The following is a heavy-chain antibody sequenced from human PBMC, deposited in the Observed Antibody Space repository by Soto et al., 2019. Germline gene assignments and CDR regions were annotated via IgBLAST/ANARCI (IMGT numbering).Heavy chain of an antibody. Sequence: PGGSRRLSCVASGFSFSSYGMEWVRLAPGKGLEWVAATTYDGGIKHYVDSVKGRFTISRENSKNTLYLQMKSLRVEDTATYSCAGAWENPYFYYGLNVWGQGTTVTVYS. D-gene: IGHD1-26*01. CDR2: TTYDGGIK. V-gene: IGHV3-30*03. CDR3: AGAWENPYFYYGLNV. CDR1: GFSFSSYG. J-gene: IGHJ6*02.